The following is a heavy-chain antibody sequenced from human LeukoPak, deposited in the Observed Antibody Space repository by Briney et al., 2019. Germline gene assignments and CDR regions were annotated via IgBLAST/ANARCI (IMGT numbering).Heavy chain of an antibody. CDR2: IHTSGTT. V-gene: IGHV4-4*07. Sequence: PSETLSLTRTVSNGSVGSNFWTYMRQPAGQGLEWIGRIHTSGTTNYNPSLKSRITMSVDTSKNQFSLELSSVTAADTAVYYCAREETTRSLRAFDCWGQGTLVTVSS. D-gene: IGHD5-12*01. CDR3: AREETTRSLRAFDC. CDR1: NGSVGSNF. J-gene: IGHJ4*02.